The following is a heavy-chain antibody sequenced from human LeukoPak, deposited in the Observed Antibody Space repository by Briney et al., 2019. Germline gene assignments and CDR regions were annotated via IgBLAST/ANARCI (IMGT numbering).Heavy chain of an antibody. CDR2: MNPNSGNT. CDR3: ARVAAAAPDY. Sequence: VASVKVSCKASGYTFTSYGINWVRQATGQGLEWMGWMNPNSGNTGYAQKLQGRVTMTTDTSTSTAYMELRSLRSDDTAVYYCARVAAAAPDYWGQGTLVTVSS. J-gene: IGHJ4*02. CDR1: GYTFTSYG. V-gene: IGHV1-18*01. D-gene: IGHD6-13*01.